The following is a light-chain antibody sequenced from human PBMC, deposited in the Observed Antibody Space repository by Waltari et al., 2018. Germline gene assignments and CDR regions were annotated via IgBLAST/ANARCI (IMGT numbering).Light chain of an antibody. V-gene: IGKV2-28*01. CDR1: QNLLHSNGYNY. CDR3: MQPLQTPWT. Sequence: DIVMTQSPLSLPVTPGEPASISCRSSQNLLHSNGYNYLDWYLQKPGQSPQLVIYMGSNRASGVPDRFSGSGSGTDFTLKISRLEAEDVGIYYCMQPLQTPWTFGQGTKVEIK. J-gene: IGKJ1*01. CDR2: MGS.